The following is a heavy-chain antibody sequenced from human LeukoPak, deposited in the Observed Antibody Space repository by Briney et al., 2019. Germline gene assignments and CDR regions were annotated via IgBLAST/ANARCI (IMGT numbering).Heavy chain of an antibody. Sequence: GASVKVSCKASGFTFTGYYMHWVRQAPGQGLEWMGWISAYNGNTNYAQKLQGRVTMTTDTSTSTAYMELRSLRSDDTAVYYCARDFRPTGITMIVVVRPNWFDPWGQGTLVTVSS. J-gene: IGHJ5*02. CDR3: ARDFRPTGITMIVVVRPNWFDP. V-gene: IGHV1-18*04. D-gene: IGHD3-22*01. CDR2: ISAYNGNT. CDR1: GFTFTGYY.